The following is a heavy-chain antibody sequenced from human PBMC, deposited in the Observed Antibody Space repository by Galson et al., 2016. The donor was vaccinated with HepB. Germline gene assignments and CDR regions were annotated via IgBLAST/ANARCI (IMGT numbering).Heavy chain of an antibody. CDR1: GYSFTTYW. J-gene: IGHJ3*02. CDR2: IYPGDSDT. V-gene: IGHV5-51*01. D-gene: IGHD4-17*01. Sequence: QSGAEVKKPGESLKISCKGSGYSFTTYWIGWVRQMPGKGLEWMGLIYPGDSDTRYSPSFQGQVTISADNSNTTAYVQWTGLKASDTAMYYCARQKLRGDAFDIWGQGTMVTVSS. CDR3: ARQKLRGDAFDI.